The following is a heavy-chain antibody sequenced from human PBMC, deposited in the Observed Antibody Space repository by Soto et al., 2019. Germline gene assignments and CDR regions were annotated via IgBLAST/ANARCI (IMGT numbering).Heavy chain of an antibody. V-gene: IGHV1-69*13. CDR2: IIPIFGTA. Sequence: SVKVSCKASGGTFSSYAISWVRQAPGQGLEWMGGIIPIFGTANYAQKFQGRVTITADESTSTAYMELSSLRSEDTAGYYCARDACTNGVCYTGYFTWFDPWGQGTLVTVSS. J-gene: IGHJ5*02. CDR1: GGTFSSYA. D-gene: IGHD2-8*01. CDR3: ARDACTNGVCYTGYFTWFDP.